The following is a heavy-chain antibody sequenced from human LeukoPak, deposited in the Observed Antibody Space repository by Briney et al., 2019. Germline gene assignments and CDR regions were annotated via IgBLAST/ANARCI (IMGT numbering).Heavy chain of an antibody. D-gene: IGHD6-13*01. J-gene: IGHJ6*02. CDR3: ARGKAAAGSLYYYYGMDV. CDR2: INHSGST. CDR1: GGSFSGYY. V-gene: IGHV4-34*01. Sequence: SETLSLTCAVYGGSFSGYYWSWIRQPPGKGLEWIGEINHSGSTSYNPPLKSRVTISVDTSKNQFSPKLSSVTAADTAVYYCARGKAAAGSLYYYYGMDVWGQGTTVTVSS.